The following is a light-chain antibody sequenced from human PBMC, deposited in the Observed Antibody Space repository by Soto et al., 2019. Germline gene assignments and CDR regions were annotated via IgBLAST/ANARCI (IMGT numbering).Light chain of an antibody. Sequence: QSVLTQPPSASGSPGQSITISCTGTSRDIGGYNYVSWYQQHPGKAPKLMIYEVGQRPSGVPDRFSGSKSGNTASLTVSGLQAEDEADYYCSSFAGSNNVIFGGGTKVTVL. CDR1: SRDIGGYNY. J-gene: IGLJ2*01. CDR3: SSFAGSNNVI. V-gene: IGLV2-8*01. CDR2: EVG.